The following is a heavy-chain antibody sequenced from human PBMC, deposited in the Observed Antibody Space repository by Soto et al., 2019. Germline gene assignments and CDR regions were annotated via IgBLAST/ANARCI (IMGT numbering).Heavy chain of an antibody. J-gene: IGHJ3*02. D-gene: IGHD3-3*01. Sequence: EVQLLESGGGLVQPGGSLRLSCAASGFTFSSYAMSWVRQAPGKGLQWVSAISGSGGSTYYADSVKGRFTISRDNSKNTLYLQMNSLRAEDTAVYYCAITLGHVDFWSASAFDIWGQGTMVTVSS. CDR1: GFTFSSYA. V-gene: IGHV3-23*01. CDR2: ISGSGGST. CDR3: AITLGHVDFWSASAFDI.